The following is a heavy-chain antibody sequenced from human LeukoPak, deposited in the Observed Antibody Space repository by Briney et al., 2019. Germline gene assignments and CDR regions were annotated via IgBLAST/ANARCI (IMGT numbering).Heavy chain of an antibody. V-gene: IGHV3-15*01. CDR3: TTDRGSV. Sequence: GGSLRLSCAASGFTFSDYYMSWIRQAPGKGLGWVGRIKSKSDGETTDYAAPVKGRFTISRDDAKTMVYLQMNSLKSEDTAVYYCTTDRGSVWGQGTLVTVSS. CDR1: GFTFSDYY. J-gene: IGHJ4*02. CDR2: IKSKSDGETT.